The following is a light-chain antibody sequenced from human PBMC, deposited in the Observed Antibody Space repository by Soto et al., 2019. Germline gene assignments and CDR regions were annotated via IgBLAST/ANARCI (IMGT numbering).Light chain of an antibody. V-gene: IGKV1-5*03. CDR1: QSISDW. J-gene: IGKJ2*03. CDR3: QQYNTYPS. Sequence: DIQMTQSPSSLSAAVGDRVTITCRASQSISDWLAWYQQKPGKAPKVLIYKASTLQSGVPSRFSGSGSGTEFTLTINSLQPDDFATYFCQQYNTYPSFGQGTKVEIK. CDR2: KAS.